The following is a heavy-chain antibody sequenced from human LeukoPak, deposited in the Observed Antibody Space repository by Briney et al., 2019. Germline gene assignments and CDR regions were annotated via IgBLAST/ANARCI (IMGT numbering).Heavy chain of an antibody. Sequence: GASVKVSCKAAGYTFTGYYMHWVRQAPGQGLEWMGSINPNSGGTNYAQKFQGRFTMTRDTSITTAYMELSRLRSDDTAVYYCARRYFVSGSYYTDYWGQGTLVTVSS. CDR1: GYTFTGYY. V-gene: IGHV1-2*02. J-gene: IGHJ4*02. CDR3: ARRYFVSGSYYTDY. CDR2: INPNSGGT. D-gene: IGHD3-10*01.